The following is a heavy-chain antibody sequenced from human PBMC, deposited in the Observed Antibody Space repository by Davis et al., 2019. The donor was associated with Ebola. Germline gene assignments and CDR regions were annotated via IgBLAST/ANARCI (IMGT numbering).Heavy chain of an antibody. CDR2: IIPGFGTA. Sequence: SVKVSCKASGGTFSSYAFSWVRQAPGQGLEWMRGIIPGFGTANYAQKFQGRVTFTADESTSTAYMELSRLRSEDTAVYFCARPKDKDWLLLDYWGQGTLVTVSS. CDR3: ARPKDKDWLLLDY. V-gene: IGHV1-69*13. CDR1: GGTFSSYA. J-gene: IGHJ4*02. D-gene: IGHD3-9*01.